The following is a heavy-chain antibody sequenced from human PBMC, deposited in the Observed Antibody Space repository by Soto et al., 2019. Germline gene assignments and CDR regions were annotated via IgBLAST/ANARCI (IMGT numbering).Heavy chain of an antibody. CDR1: GFTFSDYY. V-gene: IGHV3-11*06. Sequence: GSLRLSCAASGFTFSDYYMSWIRQAPGMGLEWVSYISSSSYTNYADSVKGRFTISRDNAKNSLYLQMNSLRAEDTAVYYCASAPSSSDAFDIWGQGTMVTVSS. D-gene: IGHD6-13*01. J-gene: IGHJ3*02. CDR3: ASAPSSSDAFDI. CDR2: ISSSSYT.